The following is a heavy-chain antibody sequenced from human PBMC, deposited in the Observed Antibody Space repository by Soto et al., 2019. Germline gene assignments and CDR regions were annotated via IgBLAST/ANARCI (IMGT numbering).Heavy chain of an antibody. J-gene: IGHJ4*02. CDR2: IVPIYRTA. D-gene: IGHD3-10*01. Sequence: QVQLVQSGAEVKKPGSSVKVSCKASGGTFSSYRINWVRQAPGQGLEWVGGIVPIYRTADYAQKFQGRVTITREESAPTSYLGLGSLKSSDKAGFYWWRDFGAKPKNSWGQGTLGNLPS. CDR3: WRDFGAKPKNS. CDR1: GGTFSSYR. V-gene: IGHV1-69*01.